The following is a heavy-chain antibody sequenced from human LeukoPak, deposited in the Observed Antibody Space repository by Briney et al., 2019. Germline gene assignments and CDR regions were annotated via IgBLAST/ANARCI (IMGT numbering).Heavy chain of an antibody. CDR3: ARETMLAGFASGLGFNY. D-gene: IGHD6-19*01. CDR2: IHGSGYS. J-gene: IGHJ4*02. CDR1: GASISSWY. Sequence: PSETLSLTCTVSGASISSWYWGWIRQPPGKGLEWIGNIHGSGYSNYNPSLKSRLSMSLDTSRNQFSLNLTSVTAADTATYYCARETMLAGFASGLGFNYWGQGILVIVSS. V-gene: IGHV4-59*01.